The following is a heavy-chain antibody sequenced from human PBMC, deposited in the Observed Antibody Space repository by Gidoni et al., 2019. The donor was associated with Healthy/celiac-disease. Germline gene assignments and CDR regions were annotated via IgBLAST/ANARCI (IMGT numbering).Heavy chain of an antibody. CDR2: INPNSGGT. CDR1: GYTFTGYY. V-gene: IGHV1-2*02. CDR3: AREGTVVVTAITPDYYYGMDV. J-gene: IGHJ6*02. D-gene: IGHD2-21*02. Sequence: QVQLVQSGAEVKKPGASVKVSCKASGYTFTGYYMHWVRQAPGQGLEWMGWINPNSGGTNYAQKFQGRVTMTRDTSISTAYMELSRLRSDDTAVYYCAREGTVVVTAITPDYYYGMDVWGQGTTVTVSS.